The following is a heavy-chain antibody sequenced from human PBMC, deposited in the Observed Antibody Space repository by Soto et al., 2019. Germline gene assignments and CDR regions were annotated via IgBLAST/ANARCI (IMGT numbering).Heavy chain of an antibody. CDR2: IMPTFGSA. Sequence: GASVKVSCKASGGTFRGHGIACVRQVPGQGLEWMGGIMPTFGSATYAPKFQGRVTISADKSTSTAYMELSSLRSEDTAVYFCASERSAQYFDYWGQGTLVTVSS. J-gene: IGHJ4*02. D-gene: IGHD1-26*01. V-gene: IGHV1-69*06. CDR1: GGTFRGHG. CDR3: ASERSAQYFDY.